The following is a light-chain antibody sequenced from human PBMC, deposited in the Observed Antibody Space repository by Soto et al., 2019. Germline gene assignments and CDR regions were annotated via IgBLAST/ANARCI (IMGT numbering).Light chain of an antibody. Sequence: EIVLTQSPGTLSLSPGERATLSCGASQSLSSSYLAWYQQKPGQAPRLLIYGASSRATGIPDRFSGSGSGTDFTLTISRLEPDDFAVYYCQQYVTSPWTFGQGTKVEIK. CDR2: GAS. CDR3: QQYVTSPWT. CDR1: QSLSSSY. V-gene: IGKV3-20*01. J-gene: IGKJ1*01.